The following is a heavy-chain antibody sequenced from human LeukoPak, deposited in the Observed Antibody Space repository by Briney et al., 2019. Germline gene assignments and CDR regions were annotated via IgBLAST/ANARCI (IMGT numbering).Heavy chain of an antibody. Sequence: GGSLRLSCAASAFTFSSYWMHWVRQVPGKGLVWVSRINGDGSSIVYADSVKGRFTISRDNAKNTLYLQMNSLRAEDTAVYYCARPDYGDHQFDYWGQGSLVTVSS. D-gene: IGHD4-17*01. V-gene: IGHV3-74*01. J-gene: IGHJ4*02. CDR3: ARPDYGDHQFDY. CDR1: AFTFSSYW. CDR2: INGDGSSI.